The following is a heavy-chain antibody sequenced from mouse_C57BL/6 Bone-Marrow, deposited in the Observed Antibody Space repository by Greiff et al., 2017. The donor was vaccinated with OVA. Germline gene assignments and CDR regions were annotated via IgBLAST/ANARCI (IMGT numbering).Heavy chain of an antibody. CDR2: IDPENGDT. V-gene: IGHV14-4*01. CDR1: GFNIKDDY. D-gene: IGHD1-1*01. Sequence: EVQLQQSGAELVRPGASVKLSCTASGFNIKDDYMHWVKQRPEQGLEWIGWIDPENGDTEYDSKFPGKATITADTSSNTAYLQLSSLTSEDTAVYYWSTHYGSSYWYCDVWGTGTTVTVSS. J-gene: IGHJ1*03. CDR3: STHYGSSYWYCDV.